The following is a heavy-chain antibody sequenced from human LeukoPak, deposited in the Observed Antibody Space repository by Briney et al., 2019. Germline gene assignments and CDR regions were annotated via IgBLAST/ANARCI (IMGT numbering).Heavy chain of an antibody. CDR3: ARSREVRGYYFDY. V-gene: IGHV3-33*01. J-gene: IGHJ4*02. D-gene: IGHD3-10*01. CDR2: IGHDGKYL. Sequence: GGSLRLSCAASGFNFGVYGMHWVRQAPGKGLEWVGVIGHDGKYLKYVDSVRGRFTISRDNSKNTLYLQMNSLRAEDTAVYYCARSREVRGYYFDYWGQGTLVTVSS. CDR1: GFNFGVYG.